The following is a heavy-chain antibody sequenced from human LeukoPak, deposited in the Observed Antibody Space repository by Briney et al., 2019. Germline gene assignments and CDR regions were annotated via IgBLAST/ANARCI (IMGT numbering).Heavy chain of an antibody. V-gene: IGHV3-33*01. CDR2: IWYDGSDK. CDR3: ARDPGGVVYFDY. D-gene: IGHD2-8*01. J-gene: IGHJ4*02. Sequence: PGRSLRLSCEASVFTFRSYGKHWVRQAPGKGREGVAVIWYDGSDKYYADSVKGRFSISRDNSKNTLYLQMNTLRAEDTAVYYCARDPGGVVYFDYWGQGTLVTVSS. CDR1: VFTFRSYG.